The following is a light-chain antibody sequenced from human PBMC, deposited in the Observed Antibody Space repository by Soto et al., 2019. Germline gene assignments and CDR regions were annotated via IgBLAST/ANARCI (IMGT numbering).Light chain of an antibody. V-gene: IGLV1-51*01. Sequence: SVLTQPPSVSTTPGKKFTISFSGSISNIGGNSVSWYQQLPGTAPKLLIYDDNKRPSGIPDRFSGSKSGTSATLGITGFKTGDEADYYCGSWDSSMSPYVFGTGLKVTVL. CDR3: GSWDSSMSPYV. CDR2: DDN. J-gene: IGLJ1*01. CDR1: ISNIGGNS.